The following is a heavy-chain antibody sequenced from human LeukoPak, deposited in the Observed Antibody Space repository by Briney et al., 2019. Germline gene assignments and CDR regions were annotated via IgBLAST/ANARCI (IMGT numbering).Heavy chain of an antibody. J-gene: IGHJ4*02. D-gene: IGHD3-22*01. CDR2: ISSSSSYI. V-gene: IGHV3-21*04. CDR1: GFTFSSYS. Sequence: KPGGSLRLSCAASGFTFSSYSMNWVRQAPGKGLEWVSSISSSSSYIYYADSVKGRFTISRDNSKNTLDLEMNSLRAEDTAVYYCAKGYDSSTYSSLHYWGQGTLVTVSS. CDR3: AKGYDSSTYSSLHY.